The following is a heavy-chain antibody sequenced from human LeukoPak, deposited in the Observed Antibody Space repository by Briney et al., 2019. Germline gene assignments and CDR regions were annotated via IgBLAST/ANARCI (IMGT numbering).Heavy chain of an antibody. D-gene: IGHD3-22*01. CDR1: GGSISSGGYY. J-gene: IGHJ5*02. CDR3: ARVPRYHYDSSGHEQNWFDP. Sequence: SQTLSLTCTVSGGSISSGGYYWSWIRQHPGKGLEWIGYIYYSGSTYYNPSLKSRVTISVDTSKNQFSLKLSSVTAADTAVYYCARVPRYHYDSSGHEQNWFDPWGQGTLVTVSS. CDR2: IYYSGST. V-gene: IGHV4-31*03.